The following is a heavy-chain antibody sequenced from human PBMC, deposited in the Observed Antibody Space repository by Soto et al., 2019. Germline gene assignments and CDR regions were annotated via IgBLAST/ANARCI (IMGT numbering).Heavy chain of an antibody. J-gene: IGHJ4*02. Sequence: EEQLVESGGGLVKPGGSLKLSCVGSGFTFSNAWMNWVRQAPGKGLEWVGRIKSIPAGGTIDYVAPVKDRFIISRDDSKNTVYLRMNSLKAEDAAVSYCSTGCYYFDYWSQVILVTVSS. CDR1: GFTFSNAW. D-gene: IGHD2-8*01. CDR2: IKSIPAGGTI. V-gene: IGHV3-15*07. CDR3: STGCYYFDY.